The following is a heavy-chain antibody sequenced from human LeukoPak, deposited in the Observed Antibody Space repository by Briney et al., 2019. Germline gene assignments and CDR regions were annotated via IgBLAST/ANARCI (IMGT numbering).Heavy chain of an antibody. CDR2: TYLRSRWYR. D-gene: IGHD4/OR15-4a*01. J-gene: IGHJ4*02. CDR3: ARINYGGFDY. V-gene: IGHV6-1*01. CDR1: GDFVSSSNAA. Sequence: SQTLSLTCAISGDFVSSSNAAWNWVRQSPSRGLEWLGRTYLRSRWYRDFAESVKSRISINADTSKNQFSLQLNSVTPEDTAVYYCARINYGGFDYWGQGTLVTVSS.